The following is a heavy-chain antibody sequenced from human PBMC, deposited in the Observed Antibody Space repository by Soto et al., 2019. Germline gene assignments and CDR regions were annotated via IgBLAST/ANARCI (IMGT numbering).Heavy chain of an antibody. CDR3: ASSTYYDILTGYSSPVDY. CDR1: GGSISSGDYY. V-gene: IGHV4-30-4*01. Sequence: QVQLQESGPGLVNPSQTLSLTCTVSGGSISSGDYYWSWIRQPPGKSLEWIGYIYYSGSTYYNPSLKSPVTITVDTSKNQFSLKLSSVTAADPAVYYCASSTYYDILTGYSSPVDYWGQGTLVTVSS. J-gene: IGHJ4*02. CDR2: IYYSGST. D-gene: IGHD3-9*01.